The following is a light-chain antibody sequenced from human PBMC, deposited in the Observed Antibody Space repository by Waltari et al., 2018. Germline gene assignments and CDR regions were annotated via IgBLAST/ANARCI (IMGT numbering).Light chain of an antibody. CDR1: QSISTN. CDR2: DTS. V-gene: IGKV3-15*01. J-gene: IGKJ2*01. Sequence: ELVMTQSPATLSMSPGERATLSCRASQSISTNLAWYQQRPGQAPRLHIYDTSTRTTGIPVKFRGSGSGTEFTLTISDLQPEDFAVYYCQQYNNWPPLYTFGQGTKLDIK. CDR3: QQYNNWPPLYT.